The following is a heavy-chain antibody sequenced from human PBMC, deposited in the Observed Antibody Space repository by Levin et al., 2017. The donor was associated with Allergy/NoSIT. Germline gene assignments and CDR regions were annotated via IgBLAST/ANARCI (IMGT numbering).Heavy chain of an antibody. CDR1: GASVSGADYY. CDR2: IYHNGIT. CDR3: ARSPECTTTSCFSLFDY. J-gene: IGHJ4*02. Sequence: SQTLSLTCTVSGASVSGADYYWSWIRQPPGKGLEWVGYIYHNGITFYSPSLKSRLTISLDTSKNHFSLNLNSVTAADTAVYYCARSPECTTTSCFSLFDYWGQGALVTVSS. D-gene: IGHD2-2*01. V-gene: IGHV4-30-4*01.